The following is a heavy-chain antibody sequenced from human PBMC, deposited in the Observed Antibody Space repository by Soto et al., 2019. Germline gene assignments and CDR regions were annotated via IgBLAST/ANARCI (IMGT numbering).Heavy chain of an antibody. CDR1: GITFNNCV. J-gene: IGHJ3*01. V-gene: IGHV3-23*01. CDR3: AKRQDEDYGAYEITGDEAFYR. Sequence: EVQLLESGGGLVQPGGSLRLSCAASGITFNNCVMNWVRQAPGKGLEWVAAISGSGVTTYYVDSVKGRFTISRDNSKNPKNLQRNSLRAEDTAVYSCAKRQDEDYGAYEITGDEAFYRWGQGTRVTVSS. CDR2: ISGSGVTT. D-gene: IGHD4-17*01.